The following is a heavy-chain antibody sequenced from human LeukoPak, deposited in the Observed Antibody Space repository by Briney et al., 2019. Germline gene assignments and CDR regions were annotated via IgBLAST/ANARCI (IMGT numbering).Heavy chain of an antibody. CDR2: ISKDGTNK. J-gene: IGHJ4*02. CDR3: AREDQQLPDH. Sequence: AGGSLRLSCTASGFTFKSFAMHWVRQAPGKGLDWLAVISKDGTNKYCVDSVKGRFTISRDNSKNTVYLQMSSLRAEDTAVYYCAREDQQLPDHWGQGTLVTVSS. D-gene: IGHD6-13*01. V-gene: IGHV3-30-3*01. CDR1: GFTFKSFA.